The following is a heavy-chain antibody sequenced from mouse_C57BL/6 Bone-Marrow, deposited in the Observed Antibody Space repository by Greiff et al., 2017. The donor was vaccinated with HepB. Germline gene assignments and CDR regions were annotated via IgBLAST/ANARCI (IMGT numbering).Heavy chain of an antibody. CDR2: INPNNGGT. CDR3: ASSLLRPLYYAMDY. Sequence: EVQLQQSGPELAKPGASVKISCKASGYTFTDYYMNWVKQSHGKSLEWIGDINPNNGGTSYNQKFKGKATLTVDKSSSTAYMELRSLTSEDSAVYYCASSLLRPLYYAMDYWGQGTSVTVSS. CDR1: GYTFTDYY. J-gene: IGHJ4*01. D-gene: IGHD2-4*01. V-gene: IGHV1-26*01.